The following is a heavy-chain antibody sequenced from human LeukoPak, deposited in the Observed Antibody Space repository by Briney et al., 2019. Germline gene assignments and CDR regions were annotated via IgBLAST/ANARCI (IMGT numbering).Heavy chain of an antibody. CDR1: GFTFSSNW. J-gene: IGHJ4*02. CDR3: AKGPGVPADY. CDR2: INGDGRST. D-gene: IGHD7-27*01. V-gene: IGHV3-74*01. Sequence: GGSLRLSCAASGFTFSSNWMHWVRQAPGKGLVWVSAINGDGRSTVYADSVKGRFTISRDNSKNTLYLQMNSLRAEDTAVYYCAKGPGVPADYWGQGTLVTVSS.